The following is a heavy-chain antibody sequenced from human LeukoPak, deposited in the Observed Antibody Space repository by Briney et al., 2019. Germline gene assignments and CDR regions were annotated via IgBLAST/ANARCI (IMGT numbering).Heavy chain of an antibody. CDR1: GGSFSGYY. V-gene: IGHV4-34*01. J-gene: IGHJ4*02. CDR3: AREAGATTTYYFDY. CDR2: INHSRST. Sequence: SETLSLTCAVSGGSFSGYYWSWIRQPPGKGLECIGKINHSRSTNYNPSLKSRVTISVDTSNNQFSLKLSSVTAADTAVYYCAREAGATTTYYFDYWGQGTLVTVSS. D-gene: IGHD1-26*01.